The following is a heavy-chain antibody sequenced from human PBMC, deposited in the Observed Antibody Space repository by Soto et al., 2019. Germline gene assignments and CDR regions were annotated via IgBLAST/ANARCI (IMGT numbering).Heavy chain of an antibody. CDR2: ISYDGSNK. D-gene: IGHD2-15*01. CDR1: GFTFSSYG. V-gene: IGHV3-30*18. CDR3: AKEYWIGGSCYQEAYFFDH. Sequence: GGSLRLSCAASGFTFSSYGMHWVRQAPGKGLEWVAVISYDGSNKYYADSVRGRFTISRDNSKNTLYLQMNSLRAEDTAVYYCAKEYWIGGSCYQEAYFFDHWGQGYLVTVGS. J-gene: IGHJ4*02.